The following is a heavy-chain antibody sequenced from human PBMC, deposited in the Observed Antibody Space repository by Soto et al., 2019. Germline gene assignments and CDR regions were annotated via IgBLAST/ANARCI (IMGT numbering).Heavy chain of an antibody. D-gene: IGHD6-19*01. CDR1: GDSISSLY. V-gene: IGHV4-59*01. J-gene: IGHJ4*02. CDR3: ARSLWDTSGWKTDY. CDR2: IYYSGSI. Sequence: SETLSLTCAVSGDSISSLYWSWIRQPPGKGLEWIGYIYYSGSINYNPSLKSRVTISVDTSKNQFSLNLSSVTAADTAVYYCARSLWDTSGWKTDYWGQGTLVTVS.